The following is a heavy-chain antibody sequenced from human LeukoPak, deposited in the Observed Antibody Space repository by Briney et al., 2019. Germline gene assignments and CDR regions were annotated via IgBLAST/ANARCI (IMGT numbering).Heavy chain of an antibody. CDR3: ARLNSGSYYNYYYYYMDV. CDR2: IYTSGST. J-gene: IGHJ6*03. D-gene: IGHD1-26*01. V-gene: IGHV4-61*02. CDR1: GGSISSGSYY. Sequence: PSETLSLTCTVSGGSISSGSYYWSWIRQPAGKGLEWIGRIYTSGSTNYNPTLKSRVTISVDTSKNHFSLKLSSVTDADTVVYYCARLNSGSYYNYYYYYMDVWGKGTTVTVSS.